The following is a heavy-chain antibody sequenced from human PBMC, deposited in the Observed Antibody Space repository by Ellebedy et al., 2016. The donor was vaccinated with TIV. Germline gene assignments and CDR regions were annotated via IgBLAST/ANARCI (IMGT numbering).Heavy chain of an antibody. CDR3: ARPSSFDYFDY. V-gene: IGHV1-18*01. CDR1: GYTFIDYG. J-gene: IGHJ4*02. CDR2: ISAYNGNT. Sequence: ASVKVSCXASGYTFIDYGISWVRQAPGQGLEWMGWISAYNGNTNYAQKLQGRVTMTTDTSTSTAYMELRSLRSDDTAVYYCARPSSFDYFDYWGQGTLVTVSS.